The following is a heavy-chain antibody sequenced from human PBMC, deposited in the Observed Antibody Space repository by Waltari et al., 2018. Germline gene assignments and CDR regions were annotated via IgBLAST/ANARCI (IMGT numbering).Heavy chain of an antibody. CDR1: GYTFTSYA. CDR3: ARDNNAIAARLVHYYYGMDV. V-gene: IGHV1-3*01. Sequence: QVQLVQSGAEVKKPGASVKVSCKASGYTFTSYAMHWFRQAPGQRLGWMGWINAGNGNTKYSQKFQGRVTITRDKSASTAYMELSSLRSEDTAVYYCARDNNAIAARLVHYYYGMDVWGQGTTVTVSS. CDR2: INAGNGNT. D-gene: IGHD6-6*01. J-gene: IGHJ6*02.